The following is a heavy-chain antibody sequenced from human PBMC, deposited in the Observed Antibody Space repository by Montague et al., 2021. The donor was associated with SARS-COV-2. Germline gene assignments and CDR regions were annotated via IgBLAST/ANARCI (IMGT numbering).Heavy chain of an antibody. CDR3: ARGGATGYGMDV. J-gene: IGHJ6*02. CDR2: IYYTGRT. CDR1: GGSISSYY. Sequence: SETLSPTCTVSGGSISSYYWSWIRQSPVKGLEWIGYIYYTGRTNYNHSLKSRVPMSVDTSKNQFSLKLSSVTAADMAVYYCARGGATGYGMDVWGQGTKVTVSS. V-gene: IGHV4-59*01. D-gene: IGHD1-26*01.